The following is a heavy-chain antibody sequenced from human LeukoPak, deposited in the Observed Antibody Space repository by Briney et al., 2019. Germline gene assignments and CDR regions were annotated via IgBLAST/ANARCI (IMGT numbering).Heavy chain of an antibody. J-gene: IGHJ4*02. CDR3: ARTLDEIGFYY. V-gene: IGHV3-30-3*01. D-gene: IGHD1-1*01. Sequence: GGSLRLSCAASGCTFSSYAMHWVRQAPGKGLEWVALISYDGSNKYYADSVKGRFTISRDNSKNTLYLKMNSMSAEDTAVYYCARTLDEIGFYYWGQGTLVTVSS. CDR1: GCTFSSYA. CDR2: ISYDGSNK.